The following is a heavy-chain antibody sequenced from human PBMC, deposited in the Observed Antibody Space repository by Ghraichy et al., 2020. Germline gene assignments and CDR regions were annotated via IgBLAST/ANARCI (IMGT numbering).Heavy chain of an antibody. D-gene: IGHD3-10*01. Sequence: SQTLSLTCTVSGGSISSYYWSWIRQPAGKGLEWIGRIYTSGSTNYNPSLKSRVTMSVDTSKKQFSLKLSSVTAADTAVYYCARDSSHGSGSFPRSYYYYYMDVWGKGTTVTVSS. V-gene: IGHV4-4*07. CDR2: IYTSGST. CDR1: GGSISSYY. CDR3: ARDSSHGSGSFPRSYYYYYMDV. J-gene: IGHJ6*03.